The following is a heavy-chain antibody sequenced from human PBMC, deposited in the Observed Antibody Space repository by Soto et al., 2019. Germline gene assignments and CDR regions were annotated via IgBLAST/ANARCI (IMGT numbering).Heavy chain of an antibody. J-gene: IGHJ6*04. D-gene: IGHD4-4*01. CDR3: ARTETTVPGEGEHSGMDV. Sequence: ASVKVSCKASGYTFTSYGISWVRQAPGQGLEWMGWISAYNGNTNYAQKLQGRVTMTTDTSTSTAYMELRSLRSDDTAVYYCARTETTVPGEGEHSGMDVGGKGTPVTVP. CDR2: ISAYNGNT. V-gene: IGHV1-18*01. CDR1: GYTFTSYG.